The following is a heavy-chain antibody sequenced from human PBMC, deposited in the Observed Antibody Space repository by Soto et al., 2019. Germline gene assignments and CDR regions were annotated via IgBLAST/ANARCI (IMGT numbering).Heavy chain of an antibody. V-gene: IGHV3-30-3*01. D-gene: IGHD3-3*01. Sequence: PXGSLRRSGVASGFTFSSYAMHWVRQAPGKGLEWVAVISYDGSNKYYADSVKGRFTISRDNSKNTLYLQMNSLRAEDTAVYYCARAGGYDFGRYYYYGMDVCGQGTTVTVSS. CDR2: ISYDGSNK. CDR3: ARAGGYDFGRYYYYGMDV. CDR1: GFTFSSYA. J-gene: IGHJ6*02.